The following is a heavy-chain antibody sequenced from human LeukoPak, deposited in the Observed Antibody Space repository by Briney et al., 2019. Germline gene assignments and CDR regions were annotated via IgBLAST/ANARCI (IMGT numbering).Heavy chain of an antibody. D-gene: IGHD3-9*01. V-gene: IGHV3-43*02. CDR2: ISGDGGST. CDR1: GFTFDDYA. CDR3: AAEYYDILTGYS. Sequence: PGGSLRLSCAASGFTFDDYAMHWVRQAPGKGLEWVSLISGDGGSTYYADSVKGRFTISRDNSKDSLYLQMNSLRTEDTALYYCAAEYYDILTGYSWGQGTLVTVSS. J-gene: IGHJ4*02.